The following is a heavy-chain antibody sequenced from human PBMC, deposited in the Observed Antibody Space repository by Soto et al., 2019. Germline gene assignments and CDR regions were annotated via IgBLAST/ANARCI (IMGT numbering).Heavy chain of an antibody. CDR3: ARETVGYFHH. CDR1: GDSVSTNSAT. D-gene: IGHD2-15*01. J-gene: IGHJ1*01. V-gene: IGHV6-1*01. CDR2: TYYRSKWYN. Sequence: SQTLSLTCAISGDSVSTNSATWDWIRQSPSRGLEWLGRTYYRSKWYNDYAVSVEGRITINPDTSNNQVSLQLNSVTPDDTAVYYCARETVGYFHHWGQGTLVTVSS.